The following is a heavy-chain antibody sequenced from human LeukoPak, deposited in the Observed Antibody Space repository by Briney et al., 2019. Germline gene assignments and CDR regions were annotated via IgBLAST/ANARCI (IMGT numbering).Heavy chain of an antibody. Sequence: PSETLSLTCTVSGGSISSYYWSWIRQPAGKGLEWIGCIYTSGSTNYNPSLKSRVIISVDKSKNQFSLKLSSVTAADTAVYYCARDRIAAAGTGGAYYYYYYMDVWGKGTTVTVSS. J-gene: IGHJ6*03. CDR2: IYTSGST. CDR3: ARDRIAAAGTGGAYYYYYYMDV. D-gene: IGHD6-13*01. CDR1: GGSISSYY. V-gene: IGHV4-4*07.